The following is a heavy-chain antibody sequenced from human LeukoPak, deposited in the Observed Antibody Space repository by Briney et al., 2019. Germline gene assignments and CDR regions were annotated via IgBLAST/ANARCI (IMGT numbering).Heavy chain of an antibody. CDR1: GFTLSNFG. V-gene: IGHV3-23*01. CDR2: ITDTGDST. Sequence: GGSLRLSCAASGFTLSNFGMSGVRQAPGKGLEWLSSITDTGDSTYYADSVKGRFTISRDSYKNTLYLQMNSLRAEDTAIYYCAKDGGRWRFDPWGQGTLVTVSS. J-gene: IGHJ5*02. D-gene: IGHD3-16*01. CDR3: AKDGGRWRFDP.